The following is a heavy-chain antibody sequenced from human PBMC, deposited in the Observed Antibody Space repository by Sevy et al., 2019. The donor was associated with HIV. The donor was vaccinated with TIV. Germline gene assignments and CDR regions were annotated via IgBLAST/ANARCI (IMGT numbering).Heavy chain of an antibody. D-gene: IGHD4-17*01. J-gene: IGHJ4*02. Sequence: GGSLRLSCAASGFTFSSYSMNWVRQAPGKGLEWVSYISSSSSTIYYADSVKGRFTISSDNAKNSLYLQMNSLRDEDTAVYYCARAHDYGDYREDYWGQGTLVTVSS. CDR1: GFTFSSYS. CDR3: ARAHDYGDYREDY. CDR2: ISSSSSTI. V-gene: IGHV3-48*02.